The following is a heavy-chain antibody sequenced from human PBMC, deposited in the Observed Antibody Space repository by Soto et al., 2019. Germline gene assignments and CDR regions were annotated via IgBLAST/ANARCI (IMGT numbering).Heavy chain of an antibody. V-gene: IGHV4-59*01. J-gene: IGHJ4*02. CDR1: GGSISGYH. Sequence: PXETLSRTCTVSGGSISGYHWSWIRQPPGKGLEWIGYIYYSGSTNYNPSLKSRVTISVDTSKNQFSLKLGSVTAADTAVYYCARGNTAIFSWGQGTLVTVSS. CDR2: IYYSGST. D-gene: IGHD5-18*01. CDR3: ARGNTAIFS.